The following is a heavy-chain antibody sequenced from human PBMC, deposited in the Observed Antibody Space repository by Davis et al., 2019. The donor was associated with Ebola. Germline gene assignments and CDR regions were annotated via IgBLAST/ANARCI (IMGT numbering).Heavy chain of an antibody. CDR1: GGSISSYY. D-gene: IGHD5-18*01. Sequence: SETLSLTCTVSGGSISSYYWSWIRQPPGKGLEWIGYIYYSGSTNYNPSLKSRVTISVDKSKNQFSLKLSSVTAADTAVYYCASLTATYPFDYWGQGTLVTVSS. J-gene: IGHJ4*02. CDR3: ASLTATYPFDY. CDR2: IYYSGST. V-gene: IGHV4-59*12.